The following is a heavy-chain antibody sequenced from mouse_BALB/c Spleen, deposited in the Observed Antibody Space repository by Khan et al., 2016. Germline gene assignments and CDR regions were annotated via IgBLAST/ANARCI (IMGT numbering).Heavy chain of an antibody. Sequence: EVKLLESGGGLVQPGGSLKLSCAATGFDFSRYWMSWVRQAPGKGLEWIGEINPYSSTINYTPSLKDKFIISRDNAKNTLYLQMSKVSSEDTALYYCGSDNCGSSPHWYFDVGGAATTVTVSS. D-gene: IGHD1-1*01. CDR2: INPYSSTI. CDR3: GSDNCGSSPHWYFDV. V-gene: IGHV4-1*02. CDR1: GFDFSRYW. J-gene: IGHJ1*01.